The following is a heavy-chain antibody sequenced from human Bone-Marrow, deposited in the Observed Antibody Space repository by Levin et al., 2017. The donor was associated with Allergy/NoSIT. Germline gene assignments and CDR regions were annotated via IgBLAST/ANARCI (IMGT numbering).Heavy chain of an antibody. J-gene: IGHJ4*02. V-gene: IGHV3-23*01. Sequence: GESLKISCAASGFTFSSCAMTWVRQAPGKGLEWVSGISVSGGSTYYVDSVKGRFPISRDNSKTTLSLQMNSLRAEDPSVFYCAKGGGENSYGNFDDWGQGTLVTVSS. CDR3: AKGGGENSYGNFDD. CDR1: GFTFSSCA. D-gene: IGHD5-18*01. CDR2: ISVSGGST.